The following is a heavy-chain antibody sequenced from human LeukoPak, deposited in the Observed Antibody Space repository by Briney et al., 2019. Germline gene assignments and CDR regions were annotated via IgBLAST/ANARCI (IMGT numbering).Heavy chain of an antibody. CDR1: GFTFDDYA. CDR2: ISWNSGSI. Sequence: GRSLRLSCAASGFTFDDYAMHWVRQAPGKGLEWVSGISWNSGSIGYADSVKGRFTISRDNAKNSLYLQMNSLRAEDTAVYYCASTVEYFDYWGQGTLVTVSS. J-gene: IGHJ4*02. D-gene: IGHD4-17*01. CDR3: ASTVEYFDY. V-gene: IGHV3-9*01.